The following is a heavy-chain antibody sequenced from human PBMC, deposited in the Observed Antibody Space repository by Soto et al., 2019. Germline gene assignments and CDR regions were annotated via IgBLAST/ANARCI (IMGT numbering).Heavy chain of an antibody. CDR1: GFTLSNYA. CDR3: ATRGSRHYFQY. D-gene: IGHD1-26*01. CDR2: ISDNGGRT. V-gene: IGHV3-23*01. J-gene: IGHJ4*02. Sequence: GGSLRLSCAASGFTLSNYAMSWVRQAPGKGLEWLSTISDNGGRTYYVDSVKGRVTISRDNSKNTLHLQVNSLRAEDTAVYYCATRGSRHYFQYWGQGTLVTVSS.